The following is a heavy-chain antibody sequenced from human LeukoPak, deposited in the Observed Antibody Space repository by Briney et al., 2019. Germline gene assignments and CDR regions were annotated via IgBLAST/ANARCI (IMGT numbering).Heavy chain of an antibody. D-gene: IGHD2/OR15-2a*01. J-gene: IGHJ1*01. CDR3: ARVEYCTSTTCYSNFQH. CDR2: ISGSGVGT. Sequence: GGSLRLSCAASGFTFSSYTMNWVRQAPGKGLEWVSAISGSGVGTYYADSVKGRFTISRDTARNTLYLQMNSLGVEDTAVYYCARVEYCTSTTCYSNFQHWGQGALVTVSS. V-gene: IGHV3-23*01. CDR1: GFTFSSYT.